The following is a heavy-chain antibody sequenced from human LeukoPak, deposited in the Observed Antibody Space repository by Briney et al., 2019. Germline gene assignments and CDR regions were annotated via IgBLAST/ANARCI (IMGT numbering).Heavy chain of an antibody. CDR1: GFTFTSYA. CDR2: ISGSGGNT. V-gene: IGHV3-23*01. Sequence: GGSLRLSCAASGFTFTSYAMNWVRQAPGKGLEWVSAISGSGGNTYYADSVKGRFTISRDNSKNTLYLQMNSLRAEDTAVYYCAKDRYSGSYASYWGQGTLVTVSS. D-gene: IGHD1-26*01. J-gene: IGHJ4*02. CDR3: AKDRYSGSYASY.